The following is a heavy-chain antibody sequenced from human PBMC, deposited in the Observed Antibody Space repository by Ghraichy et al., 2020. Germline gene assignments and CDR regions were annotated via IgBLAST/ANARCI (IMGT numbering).Heavy chain of an antibody. CDR1: GLPLNNNH. Sequence: GGSLRLSCAVYGLPLNNNHINWVRQAPGKGLEWVSFIYKDGDTSYADSVKGRFTISRDRAKNTVYLQMDSLRDEDTAKYYCAGSLSGLDSGDHWGQGTLVTVSS. D-gene: IGHD6-19*01. CDR2: IYKDGDT. J-gene: IGHJ4*02. CDR3: AGSLSGLDSGDH. V-gene: IGHV3-53*01.